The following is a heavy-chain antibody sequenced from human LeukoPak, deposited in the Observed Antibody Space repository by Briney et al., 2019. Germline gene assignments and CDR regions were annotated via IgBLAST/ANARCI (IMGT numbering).Heavy chain of an antibody. CDR3: ARSNSATVTSWYFDL. Sequence: GGSLRLSCAASGFTFSNYDMHWVRQAPGKGLEWVAVISYDGTNKYYADSVKGRFTISRDNSKSTLYLQMNSLRAEDTAVYYCARSNSATVTSWYFDLWGRGTLVTVSS. CDR2: ISYDGTNK. CDR1: GFTFSNYD. D-gene: IGHD4-17*01. V-gene: IGHV3-30*03. J-gene: IGHJ2*01.